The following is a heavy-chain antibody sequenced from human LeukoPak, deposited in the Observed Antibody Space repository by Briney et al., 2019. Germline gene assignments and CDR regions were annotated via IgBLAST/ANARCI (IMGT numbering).Heavy chain of an antibody. D-gene: IGHD5-24*01. CDR3: AKAKWLQPTDYFDY. CDR2: ISGSGGST. CDR1: GFTFSSYG. Sequence: GGSLRLSCAASGFTFSSYGMSWVRQAPGKGLEWVSAISGSGGSTYYADPVKGRFTISRDNSKNTLYLQMNSLRAEDTAVYYCAKAKWLQPTDYFDYWGQGTLVTVSS. V-gene: IGHV3-23*01. J-gene: IGHJ4*02.